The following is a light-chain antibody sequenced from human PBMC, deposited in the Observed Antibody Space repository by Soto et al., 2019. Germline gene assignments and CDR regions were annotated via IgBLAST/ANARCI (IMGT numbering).Light chain of an antibody. CDR3: YSNVGVWTFI. CDR1: SSDIGKYNL. Sequence: QSALTQPASVSGSPGQSITISCTGSSSDIGKYNLVSWYQQQSGNAPKLLLYEVSRRPSGVPTRFTGSKSGNTASLTISSLQPEDKADYYCYSNVGVWTFIFGGGTQLTVL. V-gene: IGLV2-23*02. CDR2: EVS. J-gene: IGLJ2*01.